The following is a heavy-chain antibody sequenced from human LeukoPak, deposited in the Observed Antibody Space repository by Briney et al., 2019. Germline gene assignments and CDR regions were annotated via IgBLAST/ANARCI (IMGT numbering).Heavy chain of an antibody. Sequence: GGSLRLSCAASGFTFSSYWMSWVRQAPGKGLEWVSYISSTSSTIYYADSVKGRFTISRNNAKNSLYLQMNSLRAEDTAVYYCARLSYPGDYWGQGTLVSVSS. J-gene: IGHJ4*02. CDR3: ARLSYPGDY. CDR2: ISSTSSTI. CDR1: GFTFSSYW. V-gene: IGHV3-48*01.